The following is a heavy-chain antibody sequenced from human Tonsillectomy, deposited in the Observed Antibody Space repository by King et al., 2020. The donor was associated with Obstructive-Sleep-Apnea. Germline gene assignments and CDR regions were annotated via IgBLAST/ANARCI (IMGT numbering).Heavy chain of an antibody. CDR3: ARHLISGSSPRFDY. D-gene: IGHD3-10*01. Sequence: VQLVESGAEVKKAGESLKISCKGSGYSLATYWIGGVRQMPGKGLVWMGVIYLGDADTRYSPSFQGQGTISSDKSVSTAYLQWSSLKASDTAMYYCARHLISGSSPRFDYWGQGTLVTVSS. CDR1: GYSLATYW. V-gene: IGHV5-51*01. J-gene: IGHJ4*02. CDR2: IYLGDADT.